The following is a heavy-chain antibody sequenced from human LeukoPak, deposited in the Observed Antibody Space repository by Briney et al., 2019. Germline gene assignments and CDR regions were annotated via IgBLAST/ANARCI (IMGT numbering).Heavy chain of an antibody. CDR2: ISAYNGNT. V-gene: IGHV1-18*01. Sequence: ASVKVSCKASGYTFTSYDISWVRQAPGQGLEWMGWISAYNGNTNYAQKLQGRVTMTTDASTSTAYMELRSLRSDDTAVYYCARGTMVRGVITTETRDFDYWGQGTLVTVSS. J-gene: IGHJ4*02. CDR1: GYTFTSYD. CDR3: ARGTMVRGVITTETRDFDY. D-gene: IGHD3-10*01.